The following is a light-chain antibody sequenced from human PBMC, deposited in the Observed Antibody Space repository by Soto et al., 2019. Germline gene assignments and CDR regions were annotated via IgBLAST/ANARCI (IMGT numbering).Light chain of an antibody. Sequence: EIVLTQSPGTLSLSPGERATLSCRASQSVSSSNLAWYQQKPGQTPSLLIYGASSRATGIPARFSGSGSGTDFTLTISRLEPDDFAVYYCQQDGSSRSFTFGQGTKLEIK. CDR3: QQDGSSRSFT. V-gene: IGKV3-20*01. CDR2: GAS. J-gene: IGKJ2*01. CDR1: QSVSSSN.